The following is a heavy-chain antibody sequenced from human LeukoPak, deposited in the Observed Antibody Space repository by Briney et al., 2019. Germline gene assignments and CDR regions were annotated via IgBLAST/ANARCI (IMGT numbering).Heavy chain of an antibody. J-gene: IGHJ3*02. CDR2: IFYSGGS. CDR1: GGSISSYY. CDR3: ARLGSTFDI. D-gene: IGHD2-2*01. Sequence: SETLSLTCTVSGGSISSYYWTWIRQPPGKGLEWIGYIFYSGGSNYNPSLKSRVTISVDTSKNHFSLKLSSLTAADTAVYYCARLGSTFDIWGQGTMVTVSS. V-gene: IGHV4-59*08.